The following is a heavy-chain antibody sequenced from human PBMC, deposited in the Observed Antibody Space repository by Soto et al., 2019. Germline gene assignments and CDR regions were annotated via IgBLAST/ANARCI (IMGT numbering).Heavy chain of an antibody. CDR2: ISWDGGST. CDR1: GFTFDDYA. V-gene: IGHV3-43D*03. J-gene: IGHJ4*02. CDR3: AKDLGSGSPAYYFDY. D-gene: IGHD1-26*01. Sequence: GGSLRLSCAASGFTFDDYAMHWVRQAPGKGLEWVSLISWDGGSTYYADSVKGRFTISRDNSKNSLYLQMNSLRAEDTAVYYCAKDLGSGSPAYYFDYWGQGTLVTVSS.